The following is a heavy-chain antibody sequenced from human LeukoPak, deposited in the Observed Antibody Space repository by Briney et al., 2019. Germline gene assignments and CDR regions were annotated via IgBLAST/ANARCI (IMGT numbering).Heavy chain of an antibody. Sequence: GGSLRLSCAASGFTFDDYTMHWVRQAPGKGLEWVSLISWDGGSTYYADSVKGRFTISRDNSKNSLYLQMNSLRTEDTALYYCAKAGLSAAGKGEDYYYYGMDVWGQGTTVTVSS. CDR1: GFTFDDYT. J-gene: IGHJ6*02. CDR3: AKAGLSAAGKGEDYYYYGMDV. D-gene: IGHD6-13*01. CDR2: ISWDGGST. V-gene: IGHV3-43*01.